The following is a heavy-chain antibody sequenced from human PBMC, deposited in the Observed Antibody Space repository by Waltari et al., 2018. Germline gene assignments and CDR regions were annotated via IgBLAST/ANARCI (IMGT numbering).Heavy chain of an antibody. CDR1: GFTFSSYS. Sequence: EVQLVESGGGLVKPGGSLRLSCAASGFTFSSYSMNWVRQAPGKGLEWVSSISSSSSYIYDADSVKGRLTIARENAKNSLYLQMNSLRAEDTAVYYCARDAGGYNFYYYYGMDVWGQGTTVTVSS. J-gene: IGHJ6*02. CDR3: ARDAGGYNFYYYYGMDV. CDR2: ISSSSSYI. V-gene: IGHV3-21*01. D-gene: IGHD5-12*01.